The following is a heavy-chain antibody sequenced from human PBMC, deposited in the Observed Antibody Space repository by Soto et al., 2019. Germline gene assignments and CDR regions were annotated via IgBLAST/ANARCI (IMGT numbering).Heavy chain of an antibody. CDR1: GYTFTGYY. CDR2: INPNSGAT. J-gene: IGHJ6*02. D-gene: IGHD5-12*01. Sequence: ASVKVSCXASGYTFTGYYMHWVRQAPGQGLEWMGWINPNSGATNYAQKFQGWVTMTADTSTSTAYMELSSLRSEDTAVYYCASQRVIVATTNYYYYGMDVWGQGTTVTVSS. V-gene: IGHV1-2*04. CDR3: ASQRVIVATTNYYYYGMDV.